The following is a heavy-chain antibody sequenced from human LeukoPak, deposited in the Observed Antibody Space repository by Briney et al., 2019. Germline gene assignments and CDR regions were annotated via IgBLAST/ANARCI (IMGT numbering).Heavy chain of an antibody. D-gene: IGHD2-15*01. CDR2: SIPIFATT. CDR1: GGTFSSYA. CDR3: ARESRYCIGDSCYPNAFDV. J-gene: IGHJ3*01. V-gene: IGHV1-69*05. Sequence: SVQVSCKASGGTFSSYAIDWVRQAPGQGHEWMGRSIPIFATTNYAQKFQARVTITTDEPTNTAYMELSSLRSEDTAMYYCARESRYCIGDSCYPNAFDVWGQGTMVTISS.